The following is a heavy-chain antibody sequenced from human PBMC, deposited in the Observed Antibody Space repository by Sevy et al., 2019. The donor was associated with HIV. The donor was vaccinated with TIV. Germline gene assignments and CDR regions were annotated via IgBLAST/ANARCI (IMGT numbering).Heavy chain of an antibody. J-gene: IGHJ4*02. CDR2: ITDSSNYI. D-gene: IGHD3-22*01. CDR1: GFTFSTYN. Sequence: GGSLRLSCAASGFTFSTYNMNWVRQAPGKGLEWVSSITDSSNYIYHADSGKGRCTTSRDNAKNSLYRQMNSRGAEDTAVYFCARDRRTLNYYGSSGYNYYFDYWGQGTLVTVSS. V-gene: IGHV3-21*01. CDR3: ARDRRTLNYYGSSGYNYYFDY.